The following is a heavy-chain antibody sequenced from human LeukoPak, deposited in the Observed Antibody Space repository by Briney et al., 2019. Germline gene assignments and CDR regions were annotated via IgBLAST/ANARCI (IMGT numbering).Heavy chain of an antibody. V-gene: IGHV3-21*01. D-gene: IGHD6-19*01. CDR2: TSSSSTYI. J-gene: IGHJ5*02. CDR1: GFTFSSYA. Sequence: PGGSLRLSCAASGFTFSSYAMSWVRQAPGKGLEWVSATSSSSTYIYYADSVKGRFTISRDDAKKSLYLQMNSLRAEDTAVYYCARDYDSSGWYGSRFDPWGQGTLVTVSS. CDR3: ARDYDSSGWYGSRFDP.